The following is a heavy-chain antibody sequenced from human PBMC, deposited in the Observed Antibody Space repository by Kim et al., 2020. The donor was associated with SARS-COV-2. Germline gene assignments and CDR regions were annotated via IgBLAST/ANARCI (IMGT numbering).Heavy chain of an antibody. V-gene: IGHV4-61*01. CDR1: GGSVSSGSYY. D-gene: IGHD3-10*01. Sequence: SETLSLTCTVSGGSVSSGSYYWSWIRQPPGKGLEWIGYIYYSGSTNYNPSLKSRVTISVDTSKNQFSLKLSSVTAADTAVYYCARDLDYYGSGLRFDPWGQGTLVTVSS. CDR3: ARDLDYYGSGLRFDP. CDR2: IYYSGST. J-gene: IGHJ5*02.